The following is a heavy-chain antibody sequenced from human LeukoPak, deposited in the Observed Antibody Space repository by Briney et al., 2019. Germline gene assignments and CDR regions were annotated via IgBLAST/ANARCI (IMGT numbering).Heavy chain of an antibody. Sequence: KTSETLSLTCTVSGGSISSHYWSWIRQPPGKELEWIGYIYYSGSTNYNPSLKSRVTISVDTSKNQFSLKLSSVTAAGTAVYYCARDRNHYYMDVWGKGTTVTVSS. J-gene: IGHJ6*03. CDR2: IYYSGST. CDR3: ARDRNHYYMDV. V-gene: IGHV4-59*11. CDR1: GGSISSHY.